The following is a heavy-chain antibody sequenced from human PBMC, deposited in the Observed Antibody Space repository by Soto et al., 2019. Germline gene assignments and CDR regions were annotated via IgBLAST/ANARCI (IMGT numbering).Heavy chain of an antibody. J-gene: IGHJ3*02. CDR1: SGSIDNVYW. Sequence: SETLSLTCAVSSGSIDNVYWWSWVRQSPGKGLEWIGETSHDGVTNYNPSLKSRVTISVDTSKNQFSLKLSSVTAADTAVYYCARTYDGSGPNSGGYSFDIWGQGTMVTVSS. D-gene: IGHD3-22*01. V-gene: IGHV4-4*02. CDR3: ARTYDGSGPNSGGYSFDI. CDR2: TSHDGVT.